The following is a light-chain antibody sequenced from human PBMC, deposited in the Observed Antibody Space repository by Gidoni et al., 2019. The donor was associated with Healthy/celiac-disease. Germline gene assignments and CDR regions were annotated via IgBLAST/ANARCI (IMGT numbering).Light chain of an antibody. V-gene: IGKV4-1*01. J-gene: IGKJ3*01. CDR2: WAS. CDR3: QQYYSTPLFT. Sequence: DIVMTQSPDSLAVSLGERATINYLAWYQQKPGQPPKLLIYWASTRESGVPDRFSGSGSGTDFTLTISSLQAEDVAVYYCQQYYSTPLFTFGPGTKVDIK.